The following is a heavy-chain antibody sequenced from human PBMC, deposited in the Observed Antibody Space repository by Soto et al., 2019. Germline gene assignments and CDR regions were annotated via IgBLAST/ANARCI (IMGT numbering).Heavy chain of an antibody. V-gene: IGHV2-5*01. J-gene: IGHJ4*02. Sequence: QITLKESGPALVKPTQTLTLTCTFSGFSLTTSGEGVVWIRQPPGKALEWLALIYLNDDERYSPSLKSRLTITKDTSKTQVVLTLTNMDPVDSGTYYCAHFSGYEQFDYWGQGTLVTVSS. CDR1: GFSLTTSGEG. D-gene: IGHD5-12*01. CDR3: AHFSGYEQFDY. CDR2: IYLNDDE.